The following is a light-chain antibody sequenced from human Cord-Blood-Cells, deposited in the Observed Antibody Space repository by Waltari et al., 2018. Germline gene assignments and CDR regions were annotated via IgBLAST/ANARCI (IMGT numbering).Light chain of an antibody. Sequence: DIVMTQPPASLAVSLGELATITCKPGQSVLYSSNNKNYLSWYQQTPGQPPKLLIYWASTRESGVPERFSGRGSGTECTLTISSLQAEDGAVDYCQQYYSTPWTFGQGTKVEIK. J-gene: IGKJ1*01. CDR1: QSVLYSSNNKNY. V-gene: IGKV4-1*01. CDR3: QQYYSTPWT. CDR2: WAS.